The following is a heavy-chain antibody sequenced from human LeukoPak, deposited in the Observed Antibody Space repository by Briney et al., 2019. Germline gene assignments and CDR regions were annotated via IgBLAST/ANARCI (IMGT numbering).Heavy chain of an antibody. V-gene: IGHV1-46*01. Sequence: ASVKVSCKASGYTFTSYYMHWVRQAPGQGLEWMGIINPSGGSTSYAQKFQGRVTMTRDTSTSTVYMELSSLRSEDTAVYYCARGAQQQLVPVLVFAKNWFDSWGQGTLVTVSS. CDR1: GYTFTSYY. CDR3: ARGAQQQLVPVLVFAKNWFDS. D-gene: IGHD6-13*01. J-gene: IGHJ5*01. CDR2: INPSGGST.